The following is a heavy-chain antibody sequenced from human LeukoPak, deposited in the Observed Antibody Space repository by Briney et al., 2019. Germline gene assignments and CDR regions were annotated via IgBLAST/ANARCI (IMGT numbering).Heavy chain of an antibody. D-gene: IGHD3-10*01. J-gene: IGHJ4*02. CDR3: ARRSNRFGEFLRGDERGEFDY. CDR2: INPSGGST. CDR1: GYTFTGYY. V-gene: IGHV1-46*04. Sequence: GASLKHSCTGSGYTFTGYYMRGVRQAPGQGLEWMGRINPSGGSTNYAQQLQGRVTMSRDMSKSTVYMAMSSLRSDDTAVEYCARRSNRFGEFLRGDERGEFDYWGQGTLVTVSS.